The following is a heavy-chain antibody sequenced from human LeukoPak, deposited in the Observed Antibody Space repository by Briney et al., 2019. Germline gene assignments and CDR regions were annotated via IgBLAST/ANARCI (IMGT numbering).Heavy chain of an antibody. CDR3: ARERRITMVRGVIPLLDP. J-gene: IGHJ5*02. Sequence: PGGSLRLPCAASGFTFSDYYMSWIRQAPGKGLEWVSYISSSGSTIYYADSVKGRFTISRDNAKNSLYLQMNSLRAEDTAVYYCARERRITMVRGVIPLLDPWGQGTLVTVSS. D-gene: IGHD3-10*01. CDR2: ISSSGSTI. V-gene: IGHV3-11*01. CDR1: GFTFSDYY.